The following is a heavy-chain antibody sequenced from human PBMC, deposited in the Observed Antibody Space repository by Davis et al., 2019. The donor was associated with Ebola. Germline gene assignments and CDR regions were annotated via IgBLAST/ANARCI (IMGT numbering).Heavy chain of an antibody. V-gene: IGHV3-74*01. CDR3: ARLDYYYYYMDV. J-gene: IGHJ6*03. CDR1: GFTFSSYW. CDR2: VNSDGSST. Sequence: GESLKISCAASGFTFSSYWMHWVRQVPGKGLVWVSRVNSDGSSTSYADSVKGRFTISRDNAKNTLYLQMNSLRAEDTAVYYCARLDYYYYYMDVWGKGTTVTVSS.